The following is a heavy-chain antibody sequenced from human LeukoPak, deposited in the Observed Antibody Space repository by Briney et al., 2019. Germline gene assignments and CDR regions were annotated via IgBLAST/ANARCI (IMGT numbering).Heavy chain of an antibody. D-gene: IGHD5-12*01. CDR2: IYWDDDK. J-gene: IGHJ4*02. CDR1: GFSLSTSGVG. CDR3: AHVWWLRTSFDY. V-gene: IGHV2-5*02. Sequence: SGPTLVKPTQTLTLTCTFSGFSLSTSGVGVGWIRQPPGKALEWLALIYWDDDKRYSPSLKSRLTITKDTSKNQVVLTMTSMDPVDTATYYCAHVWWLRTSFDYWGQGTLVTVSS.